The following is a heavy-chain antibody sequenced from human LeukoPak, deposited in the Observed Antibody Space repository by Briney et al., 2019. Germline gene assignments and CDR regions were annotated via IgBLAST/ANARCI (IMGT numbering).Heavy chain of an antibody. V-gene: IGHV3-20*04. CDR1: GFTFSSYE. Sequence: PGGSLRLSCAASGFTFSSYEMNWVRQAPGKGLEWVSGINWNGGSTGYADSVKGRFTISRDNAKNSLYLQMNSLRAEDTALYYCARPSNYYDSSGYRVGGEFDYWGQGTLVTVSS. D-gene: IGHD3-22*01. CDR2: INWNGGST. CDR3: ARPSNYYDSSGYRVGGEFDY. J-gene: IGHJ4*02.